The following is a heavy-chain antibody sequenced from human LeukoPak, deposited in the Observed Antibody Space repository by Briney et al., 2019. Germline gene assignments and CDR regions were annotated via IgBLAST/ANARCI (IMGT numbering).Heavy chain of an antibody. Sequence: PSETLSLTCSVSGDSIRSGDAYWGWIRQSPLKGLEWIANIYYVGRPHYNPSLNSRPVTMSVDTAKHQFSLTLTSVTAADTAVYYCARFPIRKRAMDVWGQGTTVTVSS. CDR3: ARFPIRKRAMDV. V-gene: IGHV4-39*01. CDR2: IYYVGRP. J-gene: IGHJ6*02. CDR1: GDSIRSGDAY. D-gene: IGHD3-3*02.